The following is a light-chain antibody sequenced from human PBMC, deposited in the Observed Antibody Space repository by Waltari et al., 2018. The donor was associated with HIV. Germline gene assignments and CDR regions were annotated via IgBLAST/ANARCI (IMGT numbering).Light chain of an antibody. Sequence: EIVMTQSPVTLSVSKGERATISCRASHSISSNLAWYQQKSGQAPRLLIYGASTRATDIPARFSGSGSGTEFTLTISSLQSEDFAVYFCQQYSNWPPLTFGGGTKVEIK. V-gene: IGKV3-15*01. CDR2: GAS. CDR3: QQYSNWPPLT. CDR1: HSISSN. J-gene: IGKJ4*01.